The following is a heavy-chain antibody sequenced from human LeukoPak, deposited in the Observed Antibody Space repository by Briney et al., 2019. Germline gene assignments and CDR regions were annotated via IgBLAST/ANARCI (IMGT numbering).Heavy chain of an antibody. CDR1: GFTFSSYA. CDR2: ISGSGGST. CDR3: ANNDPSSPLHFDY. V-gene: IGHV3-23*01. D-gene: IGHD6-13*01. Sequence: GGSLRLSCAASGFTFSSYAMSWVRQAPGKGLEWVSAISGSGGSTYYTDSVKGRFTISRDNSKNTLYLQMNSLRAEDTAVYYCANNDPSSPLHFDYWGQGTLVTVSS. J-gene: IGHJ4*02.